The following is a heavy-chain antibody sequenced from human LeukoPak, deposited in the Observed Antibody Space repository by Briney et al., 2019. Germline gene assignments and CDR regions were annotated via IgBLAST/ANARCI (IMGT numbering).Heavy chain of an antibody. D-gene: IGHD2-15*01. CDR3: ARGRGGNCSGGSCYDDAFDI. V-gene: IGHV4-39*07. Sequence: PSETLSLTCTVSGGSISSSGYYWSWIRQPPGKGLEWIGEINHSGSTNYNPSLKSRVTISVDTSKNQFSLKLSSVTAADTAVYYCARGRGGNCSGGSCYDDAFDIWGQGTMVTVSS. CDR1: GGSISSSGYY. J-gene: IGHJ3*02. CDR2: INHSGST.